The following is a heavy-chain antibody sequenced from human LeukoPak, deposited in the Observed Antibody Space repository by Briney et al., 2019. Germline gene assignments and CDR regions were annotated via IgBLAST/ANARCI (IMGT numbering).Heavy chain of an antibody. J-gene: IGHJ6*03. CDR2: ISSSSSYI. D-gene: IGHD2-2*01. Sequence: GGSLRLPCAASGFTFSSYSMNWVRQAPGKGLEWASSISSSSSYIYYAYSVKGRFTISRDNAKNSLSLQMNSLRAEDTAVYYCARVRGGYCSSTSCYAPLGYMDVWGKGTTVTVSS. V-gene: IGHV3-21*01. CDR3: ARVRGGYCSSTSCYAPLGYMDV. CDR1: GFTFSSYS.